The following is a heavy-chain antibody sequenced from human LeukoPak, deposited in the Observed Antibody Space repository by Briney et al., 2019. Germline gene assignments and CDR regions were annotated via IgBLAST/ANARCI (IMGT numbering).Heavy chain of an antibody. CDR2: ISSSGSHI. J-gene: IGHJ5*02. CDR3: ARDQAAAGTWWFDP. CDR1: GFTFSSYS. Sequence: GGSLRLSCAASGFTFSSYSMNWVRQAPGKGLEWVSSISSSGSHIYYADSVKGRITISRDNAKNSVYLQMNSLRAEDTAVYYCARDQAAAGTWWFDPWGQGTLVTVSS. V-gene: IGHV3-21*01. D-gene: IGHD6-13*01.